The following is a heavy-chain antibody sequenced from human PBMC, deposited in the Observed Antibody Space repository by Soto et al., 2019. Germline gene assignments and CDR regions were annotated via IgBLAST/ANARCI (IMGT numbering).Heavy chain of an antibody. CDR3: ARAPYYDILTGYYLRGAFDI. CDR2: MNPNSGNT. D-gene: IGHD3-9*01. CDR1: GYTFTSYD. V-gene: IGHV1-8*01. J-gene: IGHJ3*02. Sequence: QVQLVQSGAEVKKPGASVKVSCKASGYTFTSYDINWVRQATGQGLEWMGWMNPNSGNTGYAQKFQGRVTMTRNTSISTAYMELSSLRSEDTAVYYCARAPYYDILTGYYLRGAFDIWGQGTMVTVSS.